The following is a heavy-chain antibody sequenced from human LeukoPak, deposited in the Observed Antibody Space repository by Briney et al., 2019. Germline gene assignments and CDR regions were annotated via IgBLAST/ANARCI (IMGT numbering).Heavy chain of an antibody. J-gene: IGHJ4*02. D-gene: IGHD3-3*01. CDR1: GFTFSNAW. CDR3: ARDRGEGGYDFSSGYYF. V-gene: IGHV3-21*01. CDR2: ISSSSSYM. Sequence: KPGGSLRLSCAASGFTFSNAWMNWVRQAPGKGLEWVSSISSSSSYMYYADAVKGRFTISRDNAKNSLYLQMNSLRAEDTAVYYCARDRGEGGYDFSSGYYFWGQGTLVTVSS.